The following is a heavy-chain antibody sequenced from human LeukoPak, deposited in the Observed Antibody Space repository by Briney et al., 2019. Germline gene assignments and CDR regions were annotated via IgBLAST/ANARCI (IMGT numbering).Heavy chain of an antibody. CDR1: GGSISSSSYY. D-gene: IGHD7-27*01. Sequence: SETLSLTCTVSGGSISSSSYYWGWIRQPPGKGLEWIGYIYYSGSTNYNPSLKSRVTISVDTSKNQFSLKLSSVTAADTAVYYCAREGKLNWGLGLQHAFDIWGQGTMVTVSS. J-gene: IGHJ3*02. V-gene: IGHV4-61*01. CDR2: IYYSGST. CDR3: AREGKLNWGLGLQHAFDI.